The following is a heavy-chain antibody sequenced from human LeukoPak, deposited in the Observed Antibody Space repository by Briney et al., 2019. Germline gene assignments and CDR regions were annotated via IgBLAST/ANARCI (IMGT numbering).Heavy chain of an antibody. Sequence: GGSLRLSCAASGFTFRSDFKNGVGQAPGKGREWVANIKPDGSETYYVDSVKGRYTISRDNTKNSLYLQMNSLRAEDTAVYYCARGGSWSFYYWGQGTLVSVSS. J-gene: IGHJ4*02. CDR3: ARGGSWSFYY. CDR1: GFTFRSDF. V-gene: IGHV3-7*01. CDR2: IKPDGSET. D-gene: IGHD3-10*01.